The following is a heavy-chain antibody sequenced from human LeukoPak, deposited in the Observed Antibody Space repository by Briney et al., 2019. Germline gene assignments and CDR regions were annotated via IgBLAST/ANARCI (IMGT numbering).Heavy chain of an antibody. CDR2: IYPGDSNT. D-gene: IGHD5-18*01. CDR3: ARELSHGGDNYGSEFGY. Sequence: GESLKISCKGFGYTFTSNWIGWVRQMPGKGLEWMGIIYPGDSNTRYSPSFQGQVTISADKSISTAYLQWSSLKASDTAMYYCARELSHGGDNYGSEFGYWGQGTLVTVSS. J-gene: IGHJ4*02. CDR1: GYTFTSNW. V-gene: IGHV5-51*01.